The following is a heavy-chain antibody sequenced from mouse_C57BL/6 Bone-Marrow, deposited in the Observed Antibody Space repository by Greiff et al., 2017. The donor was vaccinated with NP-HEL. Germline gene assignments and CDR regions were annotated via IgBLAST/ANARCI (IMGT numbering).Heavy chain of an antibody. Sequence: QVQLQQPGAELVRPGTSVKLSCKASGYTFTSYWMHWVKQRPGQGLEWIGVIDPSDSYTNYNQKFKGKATLTVDTSSSTAYMQLSSLTSEDSAVYYCARSLGRHFDYWGQGTTLTVSS. V-gene: IGHV1-59*01. CDR1: GYTFTSYW. D-gene: IGHD4-1*01. CDR3: ARSLGRHFDY. J-gene: IGHJ2*01. CDR2: IDPSDSYT.